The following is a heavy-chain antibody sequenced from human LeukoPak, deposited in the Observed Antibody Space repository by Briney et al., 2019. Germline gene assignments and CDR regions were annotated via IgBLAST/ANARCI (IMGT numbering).Heavy chain of an antibody. D-gene: IGHD3-22*01. CDR2: IYTSGST. CDR1: GGSISSYY. Sequence: PSETLSLTCTVSGGSISSYYWSWIRQPPGKGLEWIGHIYTSGSTNYNPSLKSRVTISVDTSKNQFSLKLSSVTAAGTAVYYCARSGNYYDSSGYNYWGQGTLVTVSS. CDR3: ARSGNYYDSSGYNY. J-gene: IGHJ4*02. V-gene: IGHV4-59*01.